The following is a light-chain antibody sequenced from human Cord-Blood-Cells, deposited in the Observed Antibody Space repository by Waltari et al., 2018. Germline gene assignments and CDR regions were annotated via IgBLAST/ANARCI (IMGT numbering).Light chain of an antibody. CDR1: QSVSSSY. CDR2: GAS. CDR3: QQYGSSPRT. Sequence: EIVLTQSPGTLSLSPGERATLSCRASQSVSSSYLAWYQQKPGQAPRLLIYGASSRATGIPDRFSGSGSGTDFTLTISRLGPEDFAVYYCQQYGSSPRTLGQGTKLEIK. J-gene: IGKJ2*01. V-gene: IGKV3-20*01.